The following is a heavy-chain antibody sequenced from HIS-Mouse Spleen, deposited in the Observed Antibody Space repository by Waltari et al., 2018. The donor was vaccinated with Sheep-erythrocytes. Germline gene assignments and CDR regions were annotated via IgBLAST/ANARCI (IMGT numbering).Heavy chain of an antibody. CDR1: GFTFSNAW. J-gene: IGHJ4*02. D-gene: IGHD3-3*01. Sequence: EVQLVESGGGLVKPGGSLRLSCAASGFTFSNAWMSWVRQAPGKGLGVVGRIKSKTDGGTTDSAEPVKGRFTISRDDSKNTLYLQMNSLKTEDTAVYYCTTDLYYDFWSGSKYFDYWGQGTLVTVSS. CDR3: TTDLYYDFWSGSKYFDY. CDR2: IKSKTDGGTT. V-gene: IGHV3-15*01.